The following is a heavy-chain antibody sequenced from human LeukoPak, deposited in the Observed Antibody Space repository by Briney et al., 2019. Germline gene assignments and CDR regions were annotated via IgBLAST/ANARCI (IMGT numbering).Heavy chain of an antibody. CDR1: GFSLSTSGVG. Sequence: GSGPTLVKPTQTLTLTCTFSGFSLSTSGVGVGWIRQPPGKALEWLALIYWNDDKRYSPSLKSRLTITKDTSKNQVVLTMTNMDPVDTATYYCAHSRYSGYKANEAFLLDYWGQGTLVTVSS. V-gene: IGHV2-5*01. J-gene: IGHJ4*02. D-gene: IGHD5-12*01. CDR2: IYWNDDK. CDR3: AHSRYSGYKANEAFLLDY.